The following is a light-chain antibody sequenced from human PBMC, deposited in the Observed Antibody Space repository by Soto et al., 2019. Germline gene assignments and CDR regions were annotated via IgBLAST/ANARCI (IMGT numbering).Light chain of an antibody. CDR2: SND. J-gene: IGLJ2*01. V-gene: IGLV1-47*02. CDR3: AAWGDSLSGVV. CDR1: RSNIGSNL. Sequence: QSAVTQPPSVSGTPGQRVTIFCSGRRSNIGSNLVYWYQQLPGTAPKLLIFSNDQRPSGVPDRFSGSRSGTSASLAISGLRSEDEGDYYCAAWGDSLSGVVFGGGTKLTVL.